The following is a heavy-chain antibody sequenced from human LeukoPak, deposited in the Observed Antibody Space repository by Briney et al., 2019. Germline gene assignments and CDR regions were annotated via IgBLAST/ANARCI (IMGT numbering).Heavy chain of an antibody. CDR2: MSGSRGNT. CDR3: ARIGRASSTVTIHLTKTGFDY. CDR1: GFNFSTYA. V-gene: IGHV3-23*01. J-gene: IGHJ4*02. Sequence: ATLRLSCAASGFNFSTYAMSWVRQAPRRELNWVSAMSGSRGNTHHAASVKDRFTISRDHFKDTLYLQVNSLRAEETALYYCARIGRASSTVTIHLTKTGFDYWGQGTLVSVCS. D-gene: IGHD4-17*01.